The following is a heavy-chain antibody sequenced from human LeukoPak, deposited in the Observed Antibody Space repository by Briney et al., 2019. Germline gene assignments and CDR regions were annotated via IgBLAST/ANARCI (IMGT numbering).Heavy chain of an antibody. J-gene: IGHJ1*01. CDR3: ATIRTVSGTRDFQH. CDR1: GFTFSPYS. V-gene: IGHV3-48*02. CDR2: INSAGSTT. D-gene: IGHD6-19*01. Sequence: GGSLRLSCAASGFTFSPYSMNWVRQAPGKGLEWISYINSAGSTTYYADSVKGRFTISRDNAKKSLYLQMNSLRDEDTAVYYCATIRTVSGTRDFQHWGQGTLVTVSS.